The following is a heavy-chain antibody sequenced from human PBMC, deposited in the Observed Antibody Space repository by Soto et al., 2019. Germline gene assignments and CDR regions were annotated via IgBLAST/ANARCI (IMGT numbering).Heavy chain of an antibody. J-gene: IGHJ4*02. D-gene: IGHD2-21*01. CDR2: IKSKTDGGTT. V-gene: IGHV3-15*07. CDR1: GFTFSNAW. Sequence: EVQLVESGGGLVKPGGSLRLSCAASGFTFSNAWMNWVRQAPGKGLEWVGRIKSKTDGGTTDYAAPVKGRFTISRDDSKNTLYLQMNSLKAEVTAVYYCIVRYPYYFDYWGQGTLVTVSS. CDR3: IVRYPYYFDY.